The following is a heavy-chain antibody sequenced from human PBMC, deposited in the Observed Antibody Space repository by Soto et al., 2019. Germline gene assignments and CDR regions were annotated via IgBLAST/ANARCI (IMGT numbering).Heavy chain of an antibody. J-gene: IGHJ4*02. D-gene: IGHD6-19*01. CDR3: ARHAHSSGWHLDY. CDR2: IYYSGSA. V-gene: IGHV4-59*08. CDR1: GGSISSYY. Sequence: SETLSLTCTVSGGSISSYYWSWIRQPPGKGLEWIGYIYYSGSADYNPSLKSRVTISVDTSKNQFSLKLNSVTAADTAVYYCARHAHSSGWHLDYWGQGTLVTVSS.